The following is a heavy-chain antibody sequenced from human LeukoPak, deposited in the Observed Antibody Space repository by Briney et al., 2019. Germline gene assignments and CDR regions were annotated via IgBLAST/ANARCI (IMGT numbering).Heavy chain of an antibody. CDR1: RFIFRDFA. V-gene: IGHV3-23*01. CDR2: VSGTGDDT. D-gene: IGHD4-17*01. J-gene: IGHJ6*04. CDR3: AKILRPVTSFPQFYFFGMDV. Sequence: PGGSLRLSCAASRFIFRDFAMTWVRQAPGKGLAWVSTVSGTGDDTYYSDTVKGRFTMSRDNSENTLDLQMNSLRVEDTAVYYCAKILRPVTSFPQFYFFGMDVWGKGATVTVSS.